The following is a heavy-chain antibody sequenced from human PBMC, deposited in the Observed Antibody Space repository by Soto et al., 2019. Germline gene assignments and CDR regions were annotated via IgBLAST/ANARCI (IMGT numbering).Heavy chain of an antibody. D-gene: IGHD2-2*01. CDR1: GYTFTSYG. V-gene: IGHV1-18*01. CDR3: ARAIVVVPAAYYYGMDV. CDR2: ISAYNGNT. J-gene: IGHJ6*02. Sequence: QVQLVQSGAEVKKPGASVEVSCKASGYTFTSYGISWVRQAPGQGLEWMGRISAYNGNTNYAQKLQGRVTMTTDTSTSTAYMELRSLRSDDTAVYYCARAIVVVPAAYYYGMDVWGQGTTVTVSS.